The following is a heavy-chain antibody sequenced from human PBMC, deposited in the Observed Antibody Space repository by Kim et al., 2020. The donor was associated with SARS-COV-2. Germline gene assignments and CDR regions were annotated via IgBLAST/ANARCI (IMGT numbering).Heavy chain of an antibody. V-gene: IGHV3-64*01. CDR3: AKEGGGSVFDY. Sequence: SYANSLKGRFTIPRDNSQNTLFLQMGSVRAGGTAVYYCAKEGGGSVFDYWGQGTLVTVSS. J-gene: IGHJ4*02. D-gene: IGHD1-26*01.